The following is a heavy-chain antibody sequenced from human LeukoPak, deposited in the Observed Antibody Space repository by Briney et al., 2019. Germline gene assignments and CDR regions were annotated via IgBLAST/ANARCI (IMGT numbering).Heavy chain of an antibody. CDR1: GYTLTSYY. J-gene: IGHJ4*02. Sequence: ASVKVSCKASGYTLTSYYMHWVRQAPGQGLEWMGIINPSGGSASYAQKFQGRVTMTRDTSTSTVYMELSSLRSEDTAVYYCARVRAAAHLFDYWGQGTLVTVSS. CDR3: ARVRAAAHLFDY. CDR2: INPSGGSA. V-gene: IGHV1-46*01. D-gene: IGHD6-13*01.